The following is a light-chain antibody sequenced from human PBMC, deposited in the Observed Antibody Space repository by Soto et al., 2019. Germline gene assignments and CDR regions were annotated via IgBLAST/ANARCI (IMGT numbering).Light chain of an antibody. Sequence: QSALTQPASVSGSPGQSIIISCTGTTSDVGGYNSVSWYQQHPDKAPKLMIYEVGNRPSGVSFRFSGSKSGNTASLTISGLQAEDEADYYCSSYTARGTRVFGTGTKLTVL. CDR1: TSDVGGYNS. J-gene: IGLJ1*01. CDR2: EVG. CDR3: SSYTARGTRV. V-gene: IGLV2-14*01.